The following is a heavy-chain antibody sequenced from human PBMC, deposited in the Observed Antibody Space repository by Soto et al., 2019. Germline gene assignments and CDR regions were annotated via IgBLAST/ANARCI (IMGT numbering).Heavy chain of an antibody. CDR1: GYTFTSYG. CDR3: ARDRYCSSTSCYNWFDP. D-gene: IGHD2-2*01. J-gene: IGHJ5*02. Sequence: ASVKVSCKASGYTFTSYGISWVRQAPGQGLEWMGWISAYNGNTNYAQKLQGRVTMTTDTSTSTAYMELRSLRSDDTAVYYCARDRYCSSTSCYNWFDPWGQGTLVTVSS. V-gene: IGHV1-18*01. CDR2: ISAYNGNT.